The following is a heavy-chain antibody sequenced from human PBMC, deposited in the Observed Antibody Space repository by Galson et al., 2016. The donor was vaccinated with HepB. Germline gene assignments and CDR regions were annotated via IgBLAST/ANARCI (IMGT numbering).Heavy chain of an antibody. V-gene: IGHV3-7*04. Sequence: SLRLSCAASGFTFSTSWMTWVRQAPGKGLEWVANIKQDGSEQYYVDSVKGRFTISRDNAKNSLYLQMNSLRAEDTALYYCARKLGDIRRYHYYGMDVWGPGTTVTVSS. J-gene: IGHJ6*02. CDR3: ARKLGDIRRYHYYGMDV. CDR2: IKQDGSEQ. D-gene: IGHD3-10*01. CDR1: GFTFSTSW.